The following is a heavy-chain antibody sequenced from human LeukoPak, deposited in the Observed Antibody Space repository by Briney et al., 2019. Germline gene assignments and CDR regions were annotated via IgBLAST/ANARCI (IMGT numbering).Heavy chain of an antibody. D-gene: IGHD1-26*01. CDR2: INHSGST. V-gene: IGHV4-34*01. J-gene: IGHJ3*02. CDR1: GGSFSGYY. CDR3: ARVYGSHDAFDI. Sequence: PSETLSLTCAVYGGSFSGYYWSWIRQPPGKGLEWIGEINHSGSTNYNPSLKSRVTISVDTSKNQFSLKLSSVTAADTAVYYCARVYGSHDAFDIWGQGTMVTVSS.